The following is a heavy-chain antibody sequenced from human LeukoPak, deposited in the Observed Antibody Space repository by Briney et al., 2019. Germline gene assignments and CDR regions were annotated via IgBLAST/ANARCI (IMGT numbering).Heavy chain of an antibody. CDR1: GGTFSSYA. J-gene: IGHJ5*02. D-gene: IGHD3-10*01. Sequence: SVKVSCKASGGTFSSYAISWVRQAPGQGLEWMGGIIPIFGTANYAQKFQGRVTITADESASTAYMELSSLRSEDTAVYYCARDHGSGSYYLNWFDPWGQGTLVTVSS. CDR2: IIPIFGTA. CDR3: ARDHGSGSYYLNWFDP. V-gene: IGHV1-69*13.